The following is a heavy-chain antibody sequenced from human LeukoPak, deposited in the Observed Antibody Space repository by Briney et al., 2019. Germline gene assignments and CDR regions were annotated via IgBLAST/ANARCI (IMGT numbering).Heavy chain of an antibody. J-gene: IGHJ1*01. V-gene: IGHV3-21*01. D-gene: IGHD3-22*01. CDR3: ARGRGIVVVSEYFQH. CDR1: GFTFSSYS. Sequence: GGPLRLSCAASGFTFSSYSMNWVRQAPGKGLEWVSSISSSSSYIYYADSVKGRFTISRDNAKNSLYLQMNSLRAEDTAVYYCARGRGIVVVSEYFQHWGQGTLVTVSS. CDR2: ISSSSSYI.